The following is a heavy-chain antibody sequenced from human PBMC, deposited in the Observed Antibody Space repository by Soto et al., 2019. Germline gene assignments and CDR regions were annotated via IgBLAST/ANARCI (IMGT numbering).Heavy chain of an antibody. Sequence: ASVKVSCKASGYTFTSYDINWVRQATGQGLEWMGWMNPNSGNTGYAQKFQGRVTMTRNTSISTAYMELSSLRSEDTAVYYCARVPIEVPAAMGESNWFDPWGQGTLVT. CDR2: MNPNSGNT. D-gene: IGHD2-2*01. CDR3: ARVPIEVPAAMGESNWFDP. V-gene: IGHV1-8*01. CDR1: GYTFTSYD. J-gene: IGHJ5*01.